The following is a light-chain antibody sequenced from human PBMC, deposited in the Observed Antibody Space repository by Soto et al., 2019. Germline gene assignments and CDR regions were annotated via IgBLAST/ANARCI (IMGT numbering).Light chain of an antibody. CDR3: QQCGSSSWR. CDR2: GAS. CDR1: QSVSSSY. J-gene: IGKJ1*01. V-gene: IGKV3-20*01. Sequence: EIVLTQSPGTLSLSPGERATLSCRASQSVSSSYLAWYQQKPGQAPRLLIYGASRRATGIPDRFSGSGSGTDFTLTISRLEPEDFAVDYCQQCGSSSWRFGQGTKVDIK.